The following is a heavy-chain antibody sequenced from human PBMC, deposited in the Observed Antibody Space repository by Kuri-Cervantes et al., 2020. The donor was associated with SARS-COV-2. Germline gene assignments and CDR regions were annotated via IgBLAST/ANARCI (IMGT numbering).Heavy chain of an antibody. D-gene: IGHD2-2*02. CDR1: GHTFTRYL. CDR2: IDASDSYI. V-gene: IGHV5-10-1*01. CDR3: ATMADCSSASCYNDQSGLDV. Sequence: GESLKISCKGSGHTFTRYLISWVRQMPGKGLEWMGRIDASDSYINYSPSFQGHVTISVDKYNSPAYLQWSSLKASDTAMYYCATMADCSSASCYNDQSGLDVWGQGTTVTVSS. J-gene: IGHJ6*02.